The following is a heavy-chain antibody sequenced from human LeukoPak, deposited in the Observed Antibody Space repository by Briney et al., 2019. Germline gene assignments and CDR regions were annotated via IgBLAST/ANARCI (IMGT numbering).Heavy chain of an antibody. V-gene: IGHV3-11*04. CDR1: GFTFSDYY. D-gene: IGHD6-19*01. CDR2: ISSSGSTI. CDR3: ARDPIAVAGRELDFDY. Sequence: GGSLRLSCAASGFTFSDYYMSWIRQAPGKGQEWVSYISSSGSTIYYADSVKGRFTISRDNAKNSLYLQMNSLRAEDTAVYYCARDPIAVAGRELDFDYWGQGTLVTVSS. J-gene: IGHJ4*02.